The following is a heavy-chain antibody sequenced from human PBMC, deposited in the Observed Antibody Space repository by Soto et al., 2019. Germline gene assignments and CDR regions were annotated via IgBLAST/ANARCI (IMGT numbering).Heavy chain of an antibody. J-gene: IGHJ4*02. CDR1: GFTFDDYA. CDR2: LTWNSGNI. V-gene: IGHV3-9*01. D-gene: IGHD2-2*01. Sequence: PGGSLRLSCAASGFTFDDYAIHWVRQVPEKGVEWVSGLTWNSGNIAYADSVKGRFTISRDNAKNSLYLQMNSLRAEDTALYYCTKVCSSASCYEDYWGQGTLVTVSS. CDR3: TKVCSSASCYEDY.